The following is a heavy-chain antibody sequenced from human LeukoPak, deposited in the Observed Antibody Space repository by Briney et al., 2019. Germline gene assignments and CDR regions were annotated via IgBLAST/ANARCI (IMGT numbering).Heavy chain of an antibody. V-gene: IGHV5-51*01. CDR1: GYSFTSYW. CDR3: ARQVELTDCTNGVFYITHFNY. D-gene: IGHD2-8*01. J-gene: IGHJ4*02. Sequence: GESLKISCKSSGYSFTSYWIGWVRQMPGKGLEWMGIIYPGDSDTRYSPSFQGQVTISADKSISTAYLQWSSLKASDTAMYYCARQVELTDCTNGVFYITHFNYWGQGTLVTVSS. CDR2: IYPGDSDT.